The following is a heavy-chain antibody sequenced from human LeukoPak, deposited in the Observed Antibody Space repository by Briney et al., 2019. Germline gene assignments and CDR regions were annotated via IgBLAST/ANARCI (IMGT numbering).Heavy chain of an antibody. CDR2: ISSNGGST. J-gene: IGHJ1*01. V-gene: IGHV3-64*01. CDR1: GFTFSSYA. CDR3: ASGPPRGYSSGWYIENTKLYFQH. Sequence: GGSLRLSCAASGFTFSSYAMHWVRQAPGKGLEYVSAISSNGGSTYYANSVKGRFTISRDNSKNTLYLQMGSLRAEDMAVYYCASGPPRGYSSGWYIENTKLYFQHWGQGTLVTVSS. D-gene: IGHD6-19*01.